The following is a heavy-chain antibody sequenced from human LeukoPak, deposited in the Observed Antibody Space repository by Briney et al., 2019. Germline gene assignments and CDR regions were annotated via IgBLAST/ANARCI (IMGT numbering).Heavy chain of an antibody. D-gene: IGHD7-27*01. CDR2: ISGSGGST. Sequence: GGSLRLSCAASGFTFSSYAMSWVRQVPGRGLEWVSAISGSGGSTYYADSVKGRFTISRDNSKNTLYLQMNSLRAEDTAVYYCATATKLGVFDYWGQGTLVTVSS. CDR1: GFTFSSYA. V-gene: IGHV3-23*01. CDR3: ATATKLGVFDY. J-gene: IGHJ4*02.